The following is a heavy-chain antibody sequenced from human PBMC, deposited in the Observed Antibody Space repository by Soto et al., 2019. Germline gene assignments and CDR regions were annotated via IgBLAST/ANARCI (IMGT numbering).Heavy chain of an antibody. J-gene: IGHJ5*02. D-gene: IGHD2-15*01. CDR1: GYPFTSYG. CDR2: ISAYNGNT. Sequence: ASVKVSCKASGYPFTSYGISWVRQAPGQGLEWMGWISAYNGNTNYAQKLQGRVTMITDTSTSTAYMKLRSLGSDDTAGYYCARDGGYCSGGSCYFFPKFVWFDPWGQGTLVTVSS. CDR3: ARDGGYCSGGSCYFFPKFVWFDP. V-gene: IGHV1-18*01.